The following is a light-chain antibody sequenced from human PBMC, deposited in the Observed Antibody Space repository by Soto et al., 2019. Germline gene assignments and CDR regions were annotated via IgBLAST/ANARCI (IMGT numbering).Light chain of an antibody. J-gene: IGLJ1*01. CDR1: RSDIGDSNF. CDR3: ASFRSGTILV. Sequence: QSVLTQPASVSGSPGQSVTISCTGPRSDIGDSNFISWYQHSPGKAPRLLIYEVNNRPSGVSRRFSGSKAGNTASLTISGLLDDDEADYFCASFRSGTILVFGSGTKLNVL. V-gene: IGLV2-14*01. CDR2: EVN.